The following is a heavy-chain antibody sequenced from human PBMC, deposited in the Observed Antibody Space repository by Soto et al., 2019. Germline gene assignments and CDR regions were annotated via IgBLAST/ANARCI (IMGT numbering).Heavy chain of an antibody. CDR3: ARRGSGSYYDY. D-gene: IGHD1-26*01. CDR2: ISGSGDST. J-gene: IGHJ4*02. Sequence: EVQLLESGGGLVQTGGSLRLSCAASGFTFSSYAMRWVRQAPVKGLEWVSAISGSGDSTYYADSVKGRFTISRDHSKNTLYLQMNSLRAEDTAVYYCARRGSGSYYDYWGQGTLVSVSS. CDR1: GFTFSSYA. V-gene: IGHV3-23*01.